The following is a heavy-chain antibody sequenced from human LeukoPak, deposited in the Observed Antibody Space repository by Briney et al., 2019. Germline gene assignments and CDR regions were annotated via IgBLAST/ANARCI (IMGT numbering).Heavy chain of an antibody. D-gene: IGHD2-2*01. CDR1: GFTFSSYS. Sequence: GGSLRLSCAASGFTFSSYSMNWVRQAPGKGLEWVSSISSSSSYIYYADSVKGRFTISRDNAKNSLYLQMNSLRAEDTAVYYCARDPPSAVPAATDAFDIWGQGTMVTVPS. J-gene: IGHJ3*02. CDR3: ARDPPSAVPAATDAFDI. V-gene: IGHV3-21*01. CDR2: ISSSSSYI.